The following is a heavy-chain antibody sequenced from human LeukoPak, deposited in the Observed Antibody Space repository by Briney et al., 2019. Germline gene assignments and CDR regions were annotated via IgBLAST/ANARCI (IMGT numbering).Heavy chain of an antibody. J-gene: IGHJ4*02. CDR3: ARDRTGTWLSSTSWLY. CDR2: INPNSGGT. D-gene: IGHD2-2*01. CDR1: GYTFTGYY. Sequence: ASVKVSCKASGYTFTGYYMHWVRQAPGQGLEWMGRINPNSGGTNYAQKFQGRVTMTRDTSISTAYMELSRLRSDDTAVYYCARDRTGTWLSSTSWLYGGKGTLVTVSS. V-gene: IGHV1-2*06.